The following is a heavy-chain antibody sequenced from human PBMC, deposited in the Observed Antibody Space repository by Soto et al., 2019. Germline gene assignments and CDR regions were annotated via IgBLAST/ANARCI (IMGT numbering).Heavy chain of an antibody. CDR3: AADYYDSSGYHRFDY. J-gene: IGHJ4*02. V-gene: IGHV1-58*01. D-gene: IGHD3-22*01. CDR2: IVVGSGNT. Sequence: SVKVSCKSSGFTFTSSAVQWVRQARGQRLEWIGWIVVGSGNTNYAQKFQERVTITRDMSTSTAYMELSSLRSEDTAVYYCAADYYDSSGYHRFDYWGQGTLVTVSS. CDR1: GFTFTSSA.